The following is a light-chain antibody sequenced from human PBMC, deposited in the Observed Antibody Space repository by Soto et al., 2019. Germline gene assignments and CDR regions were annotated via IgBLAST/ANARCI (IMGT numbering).Light chain of an antibody. J-gene: IGKJ5*01. Sequence: DIHITQSPSTLSASVGDRVTITCRASQSVTNWLAWYQQKPGKAPNLLIYDASRLQSGIPSRFSGSGSGTEFTLTISSLQPDDFATYYCQQYTAYPYTFGRGTRLEIK. CDR2: DAS. V-gene: IGKV1-5*01. CDR3: QQYTAYPYT. CDR1: QSVTNW.